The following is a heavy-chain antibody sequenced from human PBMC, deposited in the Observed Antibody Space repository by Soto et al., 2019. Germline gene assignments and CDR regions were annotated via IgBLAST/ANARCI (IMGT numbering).Heavy chain of an antibody. CDR3: ARHRGYCITTTCYDAFDI. D-gene: IGHD2-2*03. V-gene: IGHV5-51*01. J-gene: IGHJ3*02. CDR1: GYSFSSYW. Sequence: GESLKISCKGSGYSFSSYWIGLVRQMPGKGLEWMGINNPADFDTRYSPSFQGQVTISADKSISTAYLQWSSLKASDTAMYFCARHRGYCITTTCYDAFDIWGQGTMVTVSS. CDR2: NNPADFDT.